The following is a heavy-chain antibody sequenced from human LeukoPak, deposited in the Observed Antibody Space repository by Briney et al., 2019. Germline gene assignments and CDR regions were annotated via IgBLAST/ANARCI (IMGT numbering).Heavy chain of an antibody. J-gene: IGHJ4*02. CDR1: GFTFSDHY. CDR2: SRNKAKTYTT. V-gene: IGHV3-72*01. Sequence: PGGSLRLSCAASGFTFSDHYMDWVRQAPGKGLEWVGRSRNKAKTYTTEYAASVKDRFTISRDDSKNSLYLQMNSLKTEDTAVYYCARASVDSSGHYYFDYWGQGTLVTVPS. CDR3: ARASVDSSGHYYFDY. D-gene: IGHD3-22*01.